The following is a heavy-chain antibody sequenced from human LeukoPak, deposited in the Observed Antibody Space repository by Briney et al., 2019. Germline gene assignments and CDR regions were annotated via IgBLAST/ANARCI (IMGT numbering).Heavy chain of an antibody. J-gene: IGHJ4*02. D-gene: IGHD1-26*01. CDR3: ASAEWELHLDY. CDR2: ISSSSSYI. V-gene: IGHV3-21*01. Sequence: GGSLRLSCAASGFTFSSYSMNWVRQAPGKGLEWVSSISSSSSYIYYADSVRGRFTISRDNAKNSLYLQMNSLRAEDTAVYYCASAEWELHLDYWGQGTLVTVSS. CDR1: GFTFSSYS.